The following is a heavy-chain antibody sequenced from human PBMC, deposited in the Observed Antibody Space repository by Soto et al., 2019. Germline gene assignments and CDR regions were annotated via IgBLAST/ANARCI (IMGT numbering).Heavy chain of an antibody. CDR2: IHYSGSI. J-gene: IGHJ6*02. CDR3: AREDDGGDRDYYGLDV. V-gene: IGHV4-30-4*08. D-gene: IGHD2-21*02. Sequence: TLSLPCTVSCGSHSYRYFHWARNRQSPRKGLEWIGYIHYSGSIIYNPSFKSRVTISVDTSKNQFSLQLSSVTAADTAVYFCAREDDGGDRDYYGLDVWGQGTTVTVSS. CDR1: CGSHSYRYFH.